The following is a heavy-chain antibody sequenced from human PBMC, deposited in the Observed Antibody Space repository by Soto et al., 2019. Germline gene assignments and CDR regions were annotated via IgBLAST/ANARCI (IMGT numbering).Heavy chain of an antibody. CDR3: ARASPPHVDTAMVTPYGMDV. V-gene: IGHV1-69*13. CDR1: GGTXISYA. Sequence: SXKVSCMAAGGTXISYAISWVRQAPGQGLEWMGGIIPIFGTANYAQKFQGRVTITADESTRTAYMELSSLRSEDKAVYYCARASPPHVDTAMVTPYGMDVWGQGTTVTVSS. CDR2: IIPIFGTA. D-gene: IGHD5-18*01. J-gene: IGHJ6*02.